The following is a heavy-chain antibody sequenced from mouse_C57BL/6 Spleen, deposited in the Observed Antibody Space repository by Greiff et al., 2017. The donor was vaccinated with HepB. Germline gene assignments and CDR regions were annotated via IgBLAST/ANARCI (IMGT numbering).Heavy chain of an antibody. CDR2: IYPGDGDT. CDR3: ARLTTVVAPYFDY. V-gene: IGHV1-82*01. Sequence: LQESGPELVKPGASVKISCKASGYAFSSSWMNWVKQRPGKGLEWIGRIYPGDGDTNYNGKFKGKATLTADKSSSTAYMQLSSLTSEDSAVYFCARLTTVVAPYFDYWGQGTTLTVSS. D-gene: IGHD1-1*01. J-gene: IGHJ2*01. CDR1: GYAFSSSW.